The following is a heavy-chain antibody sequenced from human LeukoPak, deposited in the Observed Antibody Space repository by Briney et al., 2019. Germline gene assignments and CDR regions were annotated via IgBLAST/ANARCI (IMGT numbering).Heavy chain of an antibody. CDR1: GFTFSSYG. Sequence: GGSLRLSCAASGFTFSSYGMHWVRQAPGKGLEWVAVIWYDGSNKYYADSVRGRFTISRDNSKNTLYLQMNSVRAEDTAVYYCARFRGVAGTSPFDYWGQGTLVTVSS. J-gene: IGHJ4*02. CDR3: ARFRGVAGTSPFDY. D-gene: IGHD6-19*01. V-gene: IGHV3-33*01. CDR2: IWYDGSNK.